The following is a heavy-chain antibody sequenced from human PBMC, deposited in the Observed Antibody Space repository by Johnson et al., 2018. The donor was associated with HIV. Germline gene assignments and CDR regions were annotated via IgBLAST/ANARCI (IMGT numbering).Heavy chain of an antibody. J-gene: IGHJ3*02. D-gene: IGHD3-16*01. Sequence: MQLVESGGSVVRPGGSLRLSCAASGFTFDDYGMSWVRQGSGKGLEWVSGINWNGGTTGYADSVKGRFTISRDNAKNSLYLVMKSLRDEDTALYFCARGRGGDPMAFVSWCQGTMVNFSS. CDR2: INWNGGTT. CDR3: ARGRGGDPMAFVS. V-gene: IGHV3-20*04. CDR1: GFTFDDYG.